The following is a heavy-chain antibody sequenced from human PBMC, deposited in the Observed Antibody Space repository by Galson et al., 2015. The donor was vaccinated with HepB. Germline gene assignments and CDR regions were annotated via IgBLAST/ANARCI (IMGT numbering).Heavy chain of an antibody. CDR3: ARDSWGYLDY. V-gene: IGHV1-46*01. CDR2: INPSAGSA. D-gene: IGHD2-15*01. CDR1: GYTFTSYY. J-gene: IGHJ4*02. Sequence: SCKASGYTFTSYYVHWVRQAPGQGLEWMGIINPSAGSATCAQKFRGRVTMTRDTSTSTVYMYLSSLRSEDTAVYYCARDSWGYLDYWGQGTLVTVSS.